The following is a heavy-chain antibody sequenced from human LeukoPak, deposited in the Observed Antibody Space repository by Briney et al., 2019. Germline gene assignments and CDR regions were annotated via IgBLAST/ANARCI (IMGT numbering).Heavy chain of an antibody. CDR2: IHHSGST. Sequence: PSETLSLTCAVSGESISSSNWWRWVRQPPGKGLEWIGEIHHSGSTNYNPSLKSRVTISLDKPKNQLSLKMTSVTAADTAVYYCARGLVDTGRSRFDYWGQGTLVTVSS. CDR3: ARGLVDTGRSRFDY. CDR1: GESISSSNW. V-gene: IGHV4-4*02. J-gene: IGHJ4*02. D-gene: IGHD5-12*01.